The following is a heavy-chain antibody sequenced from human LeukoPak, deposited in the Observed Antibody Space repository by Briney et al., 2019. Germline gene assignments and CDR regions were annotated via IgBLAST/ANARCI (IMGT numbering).Heavy chain of an antibody. Sequence: GGSLRLSCAASGFTFSSYAMSWVRQAPGKGLEWVSYISSSSSTIYYADSVKGRFTISRDNAKNSLYLQMNSLRAEDTAVYYCARDMAEMATAGFDPWGQGTLVTVSS. D-gene: IGHD5-24*01. CDR3: ARDMAEMATAGFDP. J-gene: IGHJ5*02. CDR2: ISSSSSTI. V-gene: IGHV3-48*04. CDR1: GFTFSSYA.